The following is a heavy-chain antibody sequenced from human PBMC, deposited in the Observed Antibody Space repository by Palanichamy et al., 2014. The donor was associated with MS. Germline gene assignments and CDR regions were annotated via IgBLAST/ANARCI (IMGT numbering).Heavy chain of an antibody. Sequence: GGSLRLSCAASGFTFSSYSMNWVRQAPGKGLEWVSYISSSSSTIYYADSVKGRFTISRDNAKNSLYLQMNSLRAEDTAVYYCARDSRNIVVVPAAYDYWGQGTLVTVSS. CDR3: ARDSRNIVVVPAAYDY. V-gene: IGHV3-48*01. CDR1: GFTFSSYS. CDR2: ISSSSSTI. D-gene: IGHD2-2*01. J-gene: IGHJ4*02.